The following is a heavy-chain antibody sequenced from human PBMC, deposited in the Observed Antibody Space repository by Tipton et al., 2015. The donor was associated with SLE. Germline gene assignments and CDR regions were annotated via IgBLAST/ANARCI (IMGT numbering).Heavy chain of an antibody. V-gene: IGHV4-39*07. D-gene: IGHD2-2*01. CDR1: GGSISNSDYF. J-gene: IGHJ5*02. CDR2: IHYSGTT. Sequence: LRLSCTVSGGSISNSDYFWGWVRQSPEKGLEWIGIIHYSGTTYYNPSLKSRVTISVDTSKNQFSLKVNSLTAADTAVYYCARDRATCTRTTCYGDNWFDPWGQGTLVTVSS. CDR3: ARDRATCTRTTCYGDNWFDP.